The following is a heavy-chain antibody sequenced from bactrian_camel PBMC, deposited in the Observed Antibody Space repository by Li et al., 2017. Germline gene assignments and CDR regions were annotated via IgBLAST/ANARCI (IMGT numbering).Heavy chain of an antibody. D-gene: IGHD2*01. Sequence: VESGGGSVQAGGSPSPSCAASGVFYHSSCMAWFRQAPGKERERVATIERDGGTTYADSVKGRFTISKDYAKNTLYLQMNTLKLEDTAMYYCAAEALWGSGGYCYILTYAYKHWGQGTQVTVS. CDR3: AAEALWGSGGYCYILTYAYKH. J-gene: IGHJ4*01. CDR2: IERDGGT. V-gene: IGHV3S53*01. CDR1: GVFYHSSC.